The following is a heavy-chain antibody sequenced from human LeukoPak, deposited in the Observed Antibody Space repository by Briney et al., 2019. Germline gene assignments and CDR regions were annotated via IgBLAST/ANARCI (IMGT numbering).Heavy chain of an antibody. CDR3: AKGVLVPAAMTGPDAFDI. V-gene: IGHV3-23*01. CDR1: GFTFSSYA. CDR2: ISGGGGST. Sequence: PGGSLRLSCAASGFTFSSYAMSWVRQAPGKGLEWVSAISGGGGSTYYADSVKGRFTISRDNSKNTLYLQMNSLRAEDTAVYYCAKGVLVPAAMTGPDAFDIWGQGTMVTVSS. J-gene: IGHJ3*02. D-gene: IGHD2-2*01.